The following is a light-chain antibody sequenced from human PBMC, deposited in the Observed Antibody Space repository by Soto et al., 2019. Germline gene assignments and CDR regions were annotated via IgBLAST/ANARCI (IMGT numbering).Light chain of an antibody. CDR3: QQFDTSHGYT. CDR2: GAS. CDR1: QSVSSNY. V-gene: IGKV3-20*01. J-gene: IGKJ2*01. Sequence: EVVLTQSPGTLSLSPGERATLSCRASQSVSSNYFAWYQQKPGQAPRLLIYGASSRATGIPDRFSGSGSGTDFTLTISRLELEDFAMYYCQQFDTSHGYTFGQGTKLEIK.